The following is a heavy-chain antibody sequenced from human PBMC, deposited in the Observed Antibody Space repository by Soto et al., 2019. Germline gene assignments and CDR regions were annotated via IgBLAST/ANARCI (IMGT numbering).Heavy chain of an antibody. CDR1: AVTLRRYW. J-gene: IGHJ3*02. Sequence: GEALRDPYSGSAVTLRRYWKIGCRQALGKGLEWVANIKQDGSEKYYVDSVKGRFTISRDNTKNSLYLQMNSLRAEDTAVYYCARLKGEGYNYRSAVFDIRGQGTIVT. V-gene: IGHV3-7*03. CDR3: ARLKGEGYNYRSAVFDI. CDR2: IKQDGSEK. D-gene: IGHD1-1*01.